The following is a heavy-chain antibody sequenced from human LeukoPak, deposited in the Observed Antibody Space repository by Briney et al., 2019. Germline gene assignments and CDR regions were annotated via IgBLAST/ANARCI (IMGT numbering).Heavy chain of an antibody. V-gene: IGHV4-34*01. CDR2: IYYSGST. Sequence: SETLSLTCAVYGGSFSGYYWSWIRQPPGKGLEWIGSIYYSGSTYYNPSLKSRVTISVDTSKNQFSLKLSSVTAADTAVYYCARVYCSGDNCYSFDYWGQGTLVTVSS. CDR3: ARVYCSGDNCYSFDY. J-gene: IGHJ4*02. CDR1: GGSFSGYY. D-gene: IGHD2-15*01.